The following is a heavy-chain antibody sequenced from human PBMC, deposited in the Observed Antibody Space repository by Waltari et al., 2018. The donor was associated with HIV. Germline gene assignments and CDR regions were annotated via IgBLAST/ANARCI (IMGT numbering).Heavy chain of an antibody. CDR1: GVSITNSSHY. D-gene: IGHD2-15*01. CDR3: ARGGIYCFESKCYFRNWFDP. J-gene: IGHJ5*02. CDR2: LYYSGNT. V-gene: IGHV4-39*07. Sequence: HLQLQESGPGLVKPSETLSLTCTVSGVSITNSSHYWAWIRQPPGKGLEWIGSLYYSGNTYYNTSLRSRLTMSVDTSKNHFSLRLTSVIAADTAVYYCARGGIYCFESKCYFRNWFDPWGRGTLVIVSS.